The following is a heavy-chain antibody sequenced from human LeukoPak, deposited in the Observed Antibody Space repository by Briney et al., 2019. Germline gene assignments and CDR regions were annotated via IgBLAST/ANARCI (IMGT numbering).Heavy chain of an antibody. J-gene: IGHJ1*01. CDR1: GYTFTGYY. V-gene: IGHV1-8*02. D-gene: IGHD6-19*01. CDR3: TRGGPVAGTHKYFQH. CDR2: MNPNNGNT. Sequence: GASVKVSCKASGYTFTGYYMHWVRQAPGQGLEWMGWMNPNNGNTDYAQKFQGRVTLTRNTSISTAYMEVNSLRSEDTAVYYCTRGGPVAGTHKYFQHWGQGTLVTVSS.